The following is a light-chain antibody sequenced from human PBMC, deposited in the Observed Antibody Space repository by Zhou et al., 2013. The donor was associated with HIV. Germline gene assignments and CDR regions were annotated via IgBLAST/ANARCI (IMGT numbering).Light chain of an antibody. CDR1: QSISSW. CDR2: KAS. V-gene: IGKV1-5*03. Sequence: DIQMTQSPSTLSASVGDRVTITCRASQSISSWLAWYQQKPGKAPKLVIYKASSLESGVPSRFSGSGSGTESTLTISSLQPDDFATYYCQQYNSYWTFGQGTKVEIK. J-gene: IGKJ1*01. CDR3: QQYNSYWT.